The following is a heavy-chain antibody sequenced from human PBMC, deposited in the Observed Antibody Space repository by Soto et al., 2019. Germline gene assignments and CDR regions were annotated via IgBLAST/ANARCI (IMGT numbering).Heavy chain of an antibody. J-gene: IGHJ4*02. D-gene: IGHD3-10*01. Sequence: EVQLVESGGGLVQPGGSLRLSCAASGFTFSSYSMNWVRQAPGKGLEWVSYISSSSSTIYYADSVKGRFTISRDNAKNSLYLQMNSLRDEDTAVYYCARGSMLSSGSGENDYWGQGTLVTVSS. CDR3: ARGSMLSSGSGENDY. CDR2: ISSSSSTI. V-gene: IGHV3-48*02. CDR1: GFTFSSYS.